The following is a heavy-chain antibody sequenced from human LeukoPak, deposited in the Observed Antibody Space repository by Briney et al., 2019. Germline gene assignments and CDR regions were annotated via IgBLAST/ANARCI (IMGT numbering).Heavy chain of an antibody. Sequence: PGGSLRLSCAASGFTFSSYGIHWVRQAPGKGLEWVAVIWYDGSNKYYADSVKGRFTISRDNSKNTLYLQMNSLRAEDTAVYYCAKDGRAYDFWSGYGLDYYYMDVWGKGTTVTVSS. CDR1: GFTFSSYG. V-gene: IGHV3-33*06. D-gene: IGHD3-3*01. CDR2: IWYDGSNK. CDR3: AKDGRAYDFWSGYGLDYYYMDV. J-gene: IGHJ6*03.